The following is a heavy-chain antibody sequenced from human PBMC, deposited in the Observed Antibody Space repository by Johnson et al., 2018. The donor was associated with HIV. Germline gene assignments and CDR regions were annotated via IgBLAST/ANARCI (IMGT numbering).Heavy chain of an antibody. CDR1: GFTVSSNY. CDR3: AKEAGSVGATTGNAFDI. Sequence: VQLVESGGGLIQPGGSLRLSCEASGFTVSSNYMSWVRQAPGRGLEWVSFIYSGGSTYYADSVKCRFTISSDNSKNTLYLQMNSLRAEDTAVYYFAKEAGSVGATTGNAFDIWGQGTMVTVSS. D-gene: IGHD1-26*01. CDR2: IYSGGST. V-gene: IGHV3-66*03. J-gene: IGHJ3*02.